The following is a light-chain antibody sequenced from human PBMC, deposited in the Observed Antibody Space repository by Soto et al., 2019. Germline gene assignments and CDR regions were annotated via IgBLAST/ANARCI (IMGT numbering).Light chain of an antibody. J-gene: IGKJ5*01. Sequence: EIVLTQSPATLSLSPGERATLSCRASQSVSSYLAWYQQKPGQAPRLLIYDASNRATGIPARFSGSGSGTDFTLTISSLDPEDFAVYYCQQRSNWPITLGQGTRLEIK. CDR3: QQRSNWPIT. CDR1: QSVSSY. V-gene: IGKV3-11*01. CDR2: DAS.